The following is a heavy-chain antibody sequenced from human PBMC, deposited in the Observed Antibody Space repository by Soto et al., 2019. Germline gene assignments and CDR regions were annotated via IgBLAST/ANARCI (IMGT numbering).Heavy chain of an antibody. CDR3: ARQGGFWSGYYLGFALGYFDC. V-gene: IGHV3-30-3*01. D-gene: IGHD3-3*01. CDR2: ISYDGSNK. CDR1: GFTFSTYT. Sequence: PGGSLRLSCAASGFTFSTYTMHWVRQAPGKGLEWVAVISYDGSNKYYADSVKGRFTISRDNSKNTLYLQMSSLRAEDTAVYYCARQGGFWSGYYLGFALGYFDCWGQGTLVTVSS. J-gene: IGHJ4*02.